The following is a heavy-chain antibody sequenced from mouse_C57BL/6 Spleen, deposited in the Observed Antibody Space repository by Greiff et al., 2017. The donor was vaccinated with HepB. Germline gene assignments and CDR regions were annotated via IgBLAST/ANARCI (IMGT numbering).Heavy chain of an antibody. D-gene: IGHD1-1*01. Sequence: QVQLQQSGAELVKPGASVKISCKASGYTFTDYYINWVKQRPGQGLEWIGKIGPGSGSTYYNEKFKGKATLTADKSSSTAYMQLSSLTSEDSAVYFCARSGGVLSYYGSSSLFDYWGQGTTLTVSS. CDR2: IGPGSGST. CDR1: GYTFTDYY. V-gene: IGHV1-77*01. J-gene: IGHJ2*01. CDR3: ARSGGVLSYYGSSSLFDY.